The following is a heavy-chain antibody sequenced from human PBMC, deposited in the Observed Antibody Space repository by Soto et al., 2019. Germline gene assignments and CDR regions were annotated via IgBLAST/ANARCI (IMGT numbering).Heavy chain of an antibody. CDR1: GGTFSSYT. J-gene: IGHJ4*02. CDR2: ISPIFGTH. CDR3: ARVVVGSRLSLDY. D-gene: IGHD1-26*01. Sequence: QVQLVQSGAEVKKPGSSVTVSCKASGGTFSSYTISWVRQAPGQGLEWMAGISPIFGTHIYAQKFQDRVTITADDSTMTAYMEMNRMTSEDKAVYYCARVVVGSRLSLDYWGQGTLVTISS. V-gene: IGHV1-69*01.